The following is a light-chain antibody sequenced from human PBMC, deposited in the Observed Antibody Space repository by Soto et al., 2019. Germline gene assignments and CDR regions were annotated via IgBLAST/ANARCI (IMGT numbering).Light chain of an antibody. V-gene: IGKV3-20*01. CDR1: QSVTRLH. CDR3: QHYGSSSWP. CDR2: GAS. J-gene: IGKJ1*01. Sequence: EIVMTQSPATLSVSPGERATLACRASQSVTRLHLAWYQQKPGQAPRLLIFGASSRATGIPDKFSGSGSGTDFTLTISRLEPDDFAVYYCQHYGSSSWPFGQGTKVDIK.